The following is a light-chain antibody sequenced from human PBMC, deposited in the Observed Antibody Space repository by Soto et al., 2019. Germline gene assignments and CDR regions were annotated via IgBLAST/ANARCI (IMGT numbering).Light chain of an antibody. V-gene: IGKV3-11*01. CDR3: QQRSNWLT. CDR1: QNVGIY. Sequence: EVVLTQSPATLSLSPGERATLSCRASQNVGIYLAWYQQKSGQAPRLLIYDASNRATGIPARFSGSGSATDFTLTISSLEAEDFAVYYCQQRSNWLTFGGGTKVEIK. CDR2: DAS. J-gene: IGKJ4*01.